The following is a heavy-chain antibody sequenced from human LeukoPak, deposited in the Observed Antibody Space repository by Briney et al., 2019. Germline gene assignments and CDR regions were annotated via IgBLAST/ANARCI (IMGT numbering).Heavy chain of an antibody. D-gene: IGHD6-19*01. CDR3: TRAVAGHPD. J-gene: IGHJ4*02. CDR2: INHSGYT. V-gene: IGHV4-34*01. Sequence: SETLSLTCAVSGVPFSNYYWSRVRQSPRQGLEWIGEINHSGYTNYNPSLKSRVTMSIDTSKNQFSLMLTSVTAADAGVYYCTRAVAGHPDWGQGTLVTVSS. CDR1: GVPFSNYY.